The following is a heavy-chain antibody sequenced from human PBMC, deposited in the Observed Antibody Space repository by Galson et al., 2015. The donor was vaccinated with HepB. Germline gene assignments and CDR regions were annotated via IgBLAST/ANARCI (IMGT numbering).Heavy chain of an antibody. J-gene: IGHJ3*01. Sequence: SLRLSCAASGFSFSNYAMIWVRQPPGKGLEWVALVSVSGGGTHYGRSVKGRFTISRDNSRNTMYLQMNNLRAEDTAIYYCAKDGGDFDAFDVWGQGTVVTVSS. CDR1: GFSFSNYA. V-gene: IGHV3-23*01. CDR2: VSVSGGGT. CDR3: AKDGGDFDAFDV. D-gene: IGHD2-21*02.